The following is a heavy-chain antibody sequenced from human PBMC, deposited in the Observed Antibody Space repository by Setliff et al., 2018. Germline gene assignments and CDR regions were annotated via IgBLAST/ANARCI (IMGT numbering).Heavy chain of an antibody. Sequence: PGGSLRLSCAASGFTFTRYTMHWVRQAPGKGLEWVAVISSDGSSKNYADSLEGRFTISRDNAKNSLYLQMNSLRAEDTAVYSCARARGYSYGPFDYWGQGTLVTVSS. D-gene: IGHD5-18*01. CDR3: ARARGYSYGPFDY. V-gene: IGHV3-30*04. CDR2: ISSDGSSK. CDR1: GFTFTRYT. J-gene: IGHJ4*02.